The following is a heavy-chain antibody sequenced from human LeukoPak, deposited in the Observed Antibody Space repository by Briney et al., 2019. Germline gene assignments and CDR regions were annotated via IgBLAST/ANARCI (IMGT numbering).Heavy chain of an antibody. Sequence: GRSLRLSCAASGFTFDDYAMHWVRQAPGKGLEWVSGISWNSGSIGYADSVKGRFTISRDNAKNSLYLQMNSLRAEDTALYYCAKDLSDGIKWEQTLDYWGQGTLVTVPS. J-gene: IGHJ4*02. V-gene: IGHV3-9*01. D-gene: IGHD1-26*01. CDR2: ISWNSGSI. CDR3: AKDLSDGIKWEQTLDY. CDR1: GFTFDDYA.